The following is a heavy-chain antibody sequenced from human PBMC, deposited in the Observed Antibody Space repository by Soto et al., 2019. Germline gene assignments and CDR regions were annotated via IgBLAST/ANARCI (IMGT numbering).Heavy chain of an antibody. V-gene: IGHV3-30-3*01. CDR3: ARSPAATGTSWLDP. J-gene: IGHJ5*02. CDR1: GFTFSTYS. Sequence: GGSLRLSCAASGFTFSTYSMHWVRQAPGKGLEWVALISYDGNNKYYADSVKGRFTISRDNSKNTLYLQMNSLRSDDTAVFYCARSPAATGTSWLDPWGQGTLVTVSS. CDR2: ISYDGNNK. D-gene: IGHD6-13*01.